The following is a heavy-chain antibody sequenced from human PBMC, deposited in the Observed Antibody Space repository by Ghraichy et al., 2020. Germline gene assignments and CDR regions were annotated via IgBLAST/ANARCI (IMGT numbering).Heavy chain of an antibody. J-gene: IGHJ4*02. CDR3: AREGGYGTPIDY. D-gene: IGHD5-12*01. CDR2: IHHSGNT. V-gene: IGHV4-4*02. CDR1: GGSLSTSNW. Sequence: SETLSLTCAVSGGSLSTSNWWSWVRQPPGQGLEWIGEIHHSGNTRYNPSFESRVTISLDKSKNQFSLNLSSVTAADTAVYYCAREGGYGTPIDYWGQGTLVTVSS.